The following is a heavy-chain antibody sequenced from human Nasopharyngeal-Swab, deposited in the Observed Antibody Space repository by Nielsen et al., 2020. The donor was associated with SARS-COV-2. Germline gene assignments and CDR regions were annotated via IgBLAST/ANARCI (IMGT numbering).Heavy chain of an antibody. J-gene: IGHJ4*02. V-gene: IGHV2-5*02. Sequence: SGPTLVKPPETLTLTCTVSGFSLSNARVGVGWIRQPPGKALEWLALIYWDDDKRYSPSLKTRLTISKDTSKNQVVLTMTNMDPVDTATYYCARAYSSGVDYWGQGTLVTVSS. CDR3: ARAYSSGVDY. D-gene: IGHD6-19*01. CDR1: GFSLSNARVG. CDR2: IYWDDDK.